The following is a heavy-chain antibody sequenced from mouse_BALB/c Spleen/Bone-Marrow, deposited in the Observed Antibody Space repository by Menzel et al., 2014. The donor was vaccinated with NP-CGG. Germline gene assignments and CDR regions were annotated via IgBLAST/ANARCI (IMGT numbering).Heavy chain of an antibody. V-gene: IGHV5-17*02. CDR2: TSSGSSTI. Sequence: DVHLVESGGGLVQPGGSRKLSCAASGFTFSSFGMHWVRQAPEKGLEWVAYTSSGSSTIYYADTVKGRFTISRDNPKNTLFLQMTSLRSEDTAMYYCATGTRDYWGQGTTLTVSS. CDR1: GFTFSSFG. CDR3: ATGTRDY. D-gene: IGHD4-1*01. J-gene: IGHJ2*01.